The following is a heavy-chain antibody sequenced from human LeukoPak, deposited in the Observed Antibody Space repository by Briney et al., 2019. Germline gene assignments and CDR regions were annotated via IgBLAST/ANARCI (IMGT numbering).Heavy chain of an antibody. D-gene: IGHD2-15*01. CDR1: GYTFTSYG. Sequence: ASVKVSCKASGYTFTSYGISWVRQAPGQGLEWMGWISAYNGNTNYAQKLQGRVTMTTDTSTSTAYMELRSLRSDDTAVYYCARGTGYCSGGSCLLFLVIDYWGQGTLVTVSS. CDR3: ARGTGYCSGGSCLLFLVIDY. V-gene: IGHV1-18*01. J-gene: IGHJ4*02. CDR2: ISAYNGNT.